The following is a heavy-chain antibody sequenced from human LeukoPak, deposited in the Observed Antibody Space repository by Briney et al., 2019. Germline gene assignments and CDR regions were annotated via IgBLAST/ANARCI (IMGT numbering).Heavy chain of an antibody. CDR2: IDIDGNT. V-gene: IGHV3-74*01. J-gene: IGHJ4*02. D-gene: IGHD3-3*02. Sequence: GGSLRLSCAASGFTFSHSYIHWVRQAPGKGLVWVSRIDIDGNTVYADPVKGRFTISRDNAKSTLYLEMNSLRAEDTAVYYCARDSQHLNFDYWGQGTLVTVSS. CDR3: ARDSQHLNFDY. CDR1: GFTFSHSY.